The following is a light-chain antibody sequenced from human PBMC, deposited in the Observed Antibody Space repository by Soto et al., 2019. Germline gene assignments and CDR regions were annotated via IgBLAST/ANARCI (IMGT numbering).Light chain of an antibody. CDR1: QSVSNSY. V-gene: IGKV3-20*01. CDR3: QQYGSSPT. J-gene: IGKJ1*01. CDR2: DAS. Sequence: EIVLTQSPGTLSLSPGERATLSCRASQSVSNSYLAWYQQKPGQSPRLLIYDASTRATGIPDRFSGSGSGTDFTLTISRLEPEDFAVYYCQQYGSSPTFGQGTKV.